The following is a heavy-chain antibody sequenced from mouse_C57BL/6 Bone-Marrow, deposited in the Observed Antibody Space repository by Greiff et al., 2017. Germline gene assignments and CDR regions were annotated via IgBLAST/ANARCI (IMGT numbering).Heavy chain of an antibody. CDR3: ARDSNYYFDY. CDR1: GYTFTNYW. D-gene: IGHD2-5*01. CDR2: IYPGGGYT. Sequence: QVQLQQSGAELVRPGTSVKMSCKASGYTFTNYWIGWAKQRPGHGLEWIGDIYPGGGYTNYNEKFKGKATLTADKSSSTAYMQFSSLTSEDSAIYYCARDSNYYFDYWGQGTTFTVSS. J-gene: IGHJ2*01. V-gene: IGHV1-63*01.